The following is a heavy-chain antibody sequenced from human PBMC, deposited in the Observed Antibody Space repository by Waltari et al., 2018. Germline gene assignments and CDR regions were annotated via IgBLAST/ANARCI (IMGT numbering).Heavy chain of an antibody. Sequence: EVQLVESGGGLVKPGGSLRLSCPAPGFIFNYAGMSGVRQAPGKGLEWLGRIKSKGDGGATDYGVPVRGRFTISRDDSNNTVYLQMHSLMTEDTAVYYCTTAPGGNRFYWGRGALVTVSS. J-gene: IGHJ4*02. CDR2: IKSKGDGGAT. D-gene: IGHD3-16*01. V-gene: IGHV3-15*01. CDR1: GFIFNYAG. CDR3: TTAPGGNRFY.